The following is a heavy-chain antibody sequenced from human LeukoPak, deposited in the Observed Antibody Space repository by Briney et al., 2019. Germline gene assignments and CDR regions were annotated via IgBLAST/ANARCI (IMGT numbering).Heavy chain of an antibody. J-gene: IGHJ3*02. V-gene: IGHV4-59*08. CDR2: IYYSGST. Sequence: SETLSLTCSVYGGSISSYYWSWIRQPPGKGMEWNGYIYYSGSTNYNPSLKSRVTISIDTSKNQFSLKLSAVTAADTAVYYCARRLRYDSRGYDASDIWGQGTMVTVSS. D-gene: IGHD3-22*01. CDR1: GGSISSYY. CDR3: ARRLRYDSRGYDASDI.